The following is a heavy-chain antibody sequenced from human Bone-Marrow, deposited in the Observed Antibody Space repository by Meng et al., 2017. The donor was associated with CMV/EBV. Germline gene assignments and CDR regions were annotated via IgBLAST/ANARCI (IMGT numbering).Heavy chain of an antibody. CDR2: IYHSGST. V-gene: IGHV4-34*01. CDR3: AREPRSHSY. D-gene: IGHD1-14*01. J-gene: IGHJ4*02. Sequence: SETLSLTCAVYGGSFSGYYWSWIRQPPGKGLEWIGSIYHSGSTYYNPSLKSRVTISVDTSKNQFSLKLSSVTAADTAVYYCAREPRSHSYWGQGTLVTVSS. CDR1: GGSFSGYY.